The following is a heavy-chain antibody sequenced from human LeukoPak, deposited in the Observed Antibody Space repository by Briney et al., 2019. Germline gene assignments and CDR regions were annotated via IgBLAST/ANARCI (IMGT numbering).Heavy chain of an antibody. CDR3: AGDNSVGDNAWWFDP. D-gene: IGHD1-26*01. CDR1: GYTFTAYY. Sequence: VASVKVSCKTSGYTFTAYYMHWVRQAPGQGLEWMGLINPTGGSTGYAQKFQGRVTMTRDMSTSTDYMELSSLRSEDTAIYYCAGDNSVGDNAWWFDPWGQGTLVTVSS. J-gene: IGHJ5*02. V-gene: IGHV1-46*01. CDR2: INPTGGST.